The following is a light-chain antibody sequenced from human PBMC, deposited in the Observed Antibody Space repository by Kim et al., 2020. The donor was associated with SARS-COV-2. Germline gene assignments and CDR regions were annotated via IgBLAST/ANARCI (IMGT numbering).Light chain of an antibody. CDR1: RSVSSN. CDR2: AAS. V-gene: IGKV3-15*01. J-gene: IGKJ1*01. Sequence: VSPGERATRSCRASRSVSSNLAWYQQKPGQAPRLVIYAASTRATGIPARCSGSGSGTEFTLTSSSLQSEDFGIYYCQQYNDWPRTFGQGTKVDIK. CDR3: QQYNDWPRT.